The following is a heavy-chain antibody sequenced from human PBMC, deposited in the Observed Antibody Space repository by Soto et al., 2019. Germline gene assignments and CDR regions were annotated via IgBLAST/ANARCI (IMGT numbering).Heavy chain of an antibody. Sequence: QVQLQESGPGLVKPSQTLSLTCTVSGGSISGGGYYWNWIRQHPGKGLEWIGYIYFSGSTHSNPSLKSLMYTSIDTAEYQFSLNLSAVTAADTAVYYCARYFNGSKSLDSWGQGTMVTVSS. CDR2: IYFSGST. CDR3: ARYFNGSKSLDS. D-gene: IGHD6-13*01. V-gene: IGHV4-31*01. J-gene: IGHJ3*02. CDR1: GGSISGGGYY.